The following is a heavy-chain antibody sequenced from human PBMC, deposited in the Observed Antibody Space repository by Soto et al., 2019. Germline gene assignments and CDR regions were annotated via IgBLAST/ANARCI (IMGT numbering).Heavy chain of an antibody. V-gene: IGHV1-18*01. CDR1: GYDFTTYG. J-gene: IGHJ4*02. D-gene: IGHD1-1*01. CDR2: ISAHNGHT. CDR3: ARGRYGDY. Sequence: QVHLVQSGAEVKKPGASVKVSCKGSGYDFTTYGITWVRQAPGQGLEWMAWISAHNGHTDYAQKLQCRATVNRDTSANTAYMEQRSPRSDDTAVYYCARGRYGDYWGQGALVTVSS.